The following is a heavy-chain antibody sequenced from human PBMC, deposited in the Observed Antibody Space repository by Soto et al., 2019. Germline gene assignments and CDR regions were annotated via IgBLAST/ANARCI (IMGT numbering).Heavy chain of an antibody. CDR1: GDSISSGGYS. J-gene: IGHJ4*02. CDR3: AREGRSGWAYYFDN. D-gene: IGHD6-25*01. V-gene: IGHV4-30-2*01. Sequence: PSETLSLTCTVSGDSISSGGYSWSWIRQPPGKGLEWIGHIYHSGSASYNPSLQSRVTISVAGSKNQFSLNLNSVTAADTAVYYCAREGRSGWAYYFDNWGQGTLVTVS. CDR2: IYHSGSA.